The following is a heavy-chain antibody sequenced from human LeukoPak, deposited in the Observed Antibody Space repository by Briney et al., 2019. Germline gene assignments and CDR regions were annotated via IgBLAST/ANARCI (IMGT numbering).Heavy chain of an antibody. J-gene: IGHJ3*02. Sequence: ASVKVSCKASGYTFTSYYMHCVRQAPGQGRERRGWVSAYNGNTNYAQKLQGRVTMTRDTSTSTVYMELSSLRSEDTAVYYCARVKSYYYDTSDKDAFDIWGQGTMVTVSS. CDR2: VSAYNGNT. CDR3: ARVKSYYYDTSDKDAFDI. V-gene: IGHV1-18*04. D-gene: IGHD3-22*01. CDR1: GYTFTSYY.